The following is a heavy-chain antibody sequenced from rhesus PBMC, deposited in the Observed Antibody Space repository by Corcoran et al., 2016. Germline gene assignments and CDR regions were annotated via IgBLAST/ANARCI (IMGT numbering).Heavy chain of an antibody. J-gene: IGHJ4*01. CDR1: GGSISGSY. D-gene: IGHD3-16*01. V-gene: IGHV4-165*02. CDR3: ARSGRTYYYSY. Sequence: QVQLQESVPGLVKPSETLSLTCAVPGGSISGSYWTWIRPPPGKGLEWIGDIGGSSGSTYYNPSLKSRVTISTDTSKNQFSLKLSSVTAADTAVYYCARSGRTYYYSYWGQGVLVTVSS. CDR2: IGGSSGST.